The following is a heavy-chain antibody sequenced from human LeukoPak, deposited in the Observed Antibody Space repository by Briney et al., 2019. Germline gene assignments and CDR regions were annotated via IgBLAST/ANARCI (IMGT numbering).Heavy chain of an antibody. D-gene: IGHD1-7*01. V-gene: IGHV4-4*02. Sequence: SETLSLTCAVSGGSISSSIWWSWVRQPPGEGLEWIGEIYHSGSTNYNPSLKSRVTISVDNSKNQFSLKLSSVTAADTAVYYCARSKLELREVDYWGQGTLVTVSP. CDR1: GGSISSSIW. CDR2: IYHSGST. J-gene: IGHJ4*02. CDR3: ARSKLELREVDY.